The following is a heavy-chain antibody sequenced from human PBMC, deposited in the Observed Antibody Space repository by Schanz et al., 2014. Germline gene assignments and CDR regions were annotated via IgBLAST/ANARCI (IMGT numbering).Heavy chain of an antibody. CDR3: AKDQGSYGSGSYSYFDY. V-gene: IGHV3-11*01. CDR1: GFTFSDYY. Sequence: QVELVESGGGLVKPGGSLRLSCAASGFTFSDYYMSWIRQAPGKGLEWVSGMSGSGSTADYADSVKGRFIISRDNSKNNAKNTLYVQMNSLRAEDTAVYYCAKDQGSYGSGSYSYFDYWGQGTLATVSS. CDR2: MSGSGSTA. D-gene: IGHD3-10*01. J-gene: IGHJ4*02.